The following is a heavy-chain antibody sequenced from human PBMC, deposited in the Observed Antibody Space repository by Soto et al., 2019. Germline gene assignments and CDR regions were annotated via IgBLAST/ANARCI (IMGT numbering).Heavy chain of an antibody. D-gene: IGHD1-26*01. Sequence: GGSLRLCCAASGVTFSSYAMSWVRQAPGKGLEWVSAISGSGGSTYYADSVKGRFTISRDNSKNTLYLQINSLRAEDTAVYYCAKDLQRSSGSFDYWGQGTLVTVSS. CDR2: ISGSGGST. CDR1: GVTFSSYA. J-gene: IGHJ4*02. V-gene: IGHV3-23*01. CDR3: AKDLQRSSGSFDY.